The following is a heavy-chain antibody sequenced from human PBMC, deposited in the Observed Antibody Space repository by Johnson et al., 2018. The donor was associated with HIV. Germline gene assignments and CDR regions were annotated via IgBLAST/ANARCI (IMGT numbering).Heavy chain of an antibody. CDR1: GFSFSNYA. CDR2: INWNGGST. V-gene: IGHV3-NL1*01. CDR3: ARPRIAVLPAGAFDV. D-gene: IGHD2-2*01. J-gene: IGHJ3*01. Sequence: QVQLVESGGGVVQPGRSLRLSCAASGFSFSNYAMDWVRQAPGKGLEWVSGINWNGGSTGYADSVKGRFSISRDNSKNTLYLQMNSLRAEDTAVYYCARPRIAVLPAGAFDVWGPGTMVTVSS.